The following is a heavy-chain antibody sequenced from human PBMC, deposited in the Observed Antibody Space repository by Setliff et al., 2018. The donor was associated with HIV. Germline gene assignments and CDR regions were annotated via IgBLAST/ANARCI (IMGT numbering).Heavy chain of an antibody. J-gene: IGHJ4*02. CDR3: AGDYSRYTWNYFDY. D-gene: IGHD1-20*01. CDR2: IIPIFGTT. V-gene: IGHV1-69*13. Sequence: SVKVSCKASGGTFSSYPISWVRQAPGQGLEWMGGIIPIFGTTHYAQKFQGRVTVTADESTSTAYMELSSLRSEDTAVYYCAGDYSRYTWNYFDYWGQGSLVTV. CDR1: GGTFSSYP.